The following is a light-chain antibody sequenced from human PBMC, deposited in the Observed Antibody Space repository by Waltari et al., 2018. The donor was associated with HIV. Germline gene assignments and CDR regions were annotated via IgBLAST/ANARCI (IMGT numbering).Light chain of an antibody. CDR1: SSDIWAYDP. CDR3: SSYGDSLRVL. CDR2: EVT. Sequence: QSALTQPPSASGSLGQSVTIPCTGSSSDIWAYDPVSWFQHPPRSAPKLLLYEVTRRPSTVSDRFSGSRSGSTAFLTVAGLQPDDEATYFCSSYGDSLRVLFGGGTNVTVL. J-gene: IGLJ3*02. V-gene: IGLV2-8*01.